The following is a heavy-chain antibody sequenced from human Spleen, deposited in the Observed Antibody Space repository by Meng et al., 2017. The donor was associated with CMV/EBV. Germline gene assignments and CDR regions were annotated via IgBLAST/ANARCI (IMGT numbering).Heavy chain of an antibody. Sequence: ASAGDSILSNRAAWNWIRQSPSRGLEWLGRTYYRSKWFNDYAVSAKSRITISPDTSKNQFSLQLNSVTPEDTAVYYCARESTGLSPWGQGTLVTVSS. V-gene: IGHV6-1*01. D-gene: IGHD1-1*01. CDR1: GDSILSNRAA. CDR2: TYYRSKWFN. CDR3: ARESTGLSP. J-gene: IGHJ5*02.